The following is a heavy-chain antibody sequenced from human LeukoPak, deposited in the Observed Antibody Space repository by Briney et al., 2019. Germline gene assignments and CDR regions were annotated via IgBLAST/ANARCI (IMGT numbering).Heavy chain of an antibody. CDR3: TTGQHYYDSSGYYYANN. J-gene: IGHJ4*02. CDR2: IKSKTDGGTT. Sequence: GGSLRLPCAASGFTFSNAWMSWVRQAPGKGLEWVGRIKSKTDGGTTDYAAPVKGRFTISRDDSKNTLYLQMNSLKTEDTAVYYCTTGQHYYDSSGYYYANNWGQGTLVTVSS. D-gene: IGHD3-22*01. V-gene: IGHV3-15*01. CDR1: GFTFSNAW.